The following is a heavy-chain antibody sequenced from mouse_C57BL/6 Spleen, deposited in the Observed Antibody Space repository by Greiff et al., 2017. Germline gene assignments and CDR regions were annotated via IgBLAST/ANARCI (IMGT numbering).Heavy chain of an antibody. Sequence: ESGPGLVKPSQSLSLTCSVTGYSITSGYYWNWIRQFPGNKLEWMGYISYDGSNNYNPSLKNRISITRDTSKNQFFLKLNAVTTEDTATYYCARAGYGTLFDYWGQGTTLTVSS. CDR1: GYSITSGYY. CDR3: ARAGYGTLFDY. V-gene: IGHV3-6*01. CDR2: ISYDGSN. D-gene: IGHD2-1*01. J-gene: IGHJ2*01.